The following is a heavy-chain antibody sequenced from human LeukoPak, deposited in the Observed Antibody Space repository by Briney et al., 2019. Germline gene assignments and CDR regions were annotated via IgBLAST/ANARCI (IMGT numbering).Heavy chain of an antibody. D-gene: IGHD3-10*01. CDR3: AKAAWGSYYFDY. J-gene: IGHJ4*02. CDR2: ISYDGSNK. V-gene: IGHV3-30*18. Sequence: HPGGSLRLSCAASGFTFSSYGMHWVRQAPGKGLEWVAVISYDGSNKYYADSVKGRFTISRDNSKNTLYLQMNSLRAEDTAVYYCAKAAWGSYYFDYWGQGTLVTVSS. CDR1: GFTFSSYG.